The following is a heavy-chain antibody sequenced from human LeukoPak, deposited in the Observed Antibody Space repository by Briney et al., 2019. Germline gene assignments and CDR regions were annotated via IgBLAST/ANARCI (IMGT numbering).Heavy chain of an antibody. J-gene: IGHJ4*02. CDR3: ARDFSIPPDHYDILTGYYPPFDY. CDR1: GYTFTSYG. V-gene: IGHV1-18*01. CDR2: ISAYNGNT. D-gene: IGHD3-9*01. Sequence: ASVKVSCKASGYTFTSYGISWVRQAAGQGLEWMGWISAYNGNTNYAQKLQGRVTMTTDTSTSTAYMELRSLRSDDTAVYYCARDFSIPPDHYDILTGYYPPFDYWGQGTLVTVSS.